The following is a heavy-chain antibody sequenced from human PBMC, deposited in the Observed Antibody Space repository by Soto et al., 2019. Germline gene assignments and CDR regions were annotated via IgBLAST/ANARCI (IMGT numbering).Heavy chain of an antibody. Sequence: SETLSLTCTVSGGSISSGDYYWSWIRQPPGKGLEWIGYIYYSGSTYYNPSLKSRVTMSLDTSRNQFSLKLSSVTAADTAVYYCTRGPPRVQWFDPWGLGTLVTVSS. J-gene: IGHJ5*02. CDR2: IYYSGST. V-gene: IGHV4-30-4*02. CDR3: TRGPPRVQWFDP. CDR1: GGSISSGDYY.